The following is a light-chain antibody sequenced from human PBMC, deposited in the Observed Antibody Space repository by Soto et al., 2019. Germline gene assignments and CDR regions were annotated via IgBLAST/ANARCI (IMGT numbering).Light chain of an antibody. CDR2: SNN. CDR1: SSNIGSNT. CDR3: AAWDDSLNGVL. Sequence: QSVLMQPPSASGTPGQRVTISCSGSSSNIGSNTIKWYQQLPGTAPKLLIYSNNQRPSGVPDRFSGSKSGTSASLAISGLQSEDEADYYCAAWDDSLNGVLFGGGTKLTVL. J-gene: IGLJ3*02. V-gene: IGLV1-44*01.